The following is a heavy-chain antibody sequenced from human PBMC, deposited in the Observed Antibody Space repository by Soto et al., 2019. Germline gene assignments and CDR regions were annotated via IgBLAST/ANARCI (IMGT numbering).Heavy chain of an antibody. Sequence: SATLSLTCPVAGGSITTYYWSWRGQPAGKGLEWTGRIHSGGSTNYNPSLRSRVTVSVDMSKNQFSLKLSSVTAADTAVYYCARGPGGFGAFSLDYGGQGTLVTSPQ. CDR3: ARGPGGFGAFSLDY. V-gene: IGHV4-4*07. CDR1: GGSITTYY. CDR2: IHSGGST. J-gene: IGHJ4*02. D-gene: IGHD3-10*01.